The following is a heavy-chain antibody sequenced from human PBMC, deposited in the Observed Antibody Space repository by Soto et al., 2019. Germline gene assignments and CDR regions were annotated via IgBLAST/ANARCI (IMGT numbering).Heavy chain of an antibody. D-gene: IGHD3-10*01. CDR2: IYYSGST. CDR3: ARSKMVRGVIPYVYGMDV. CDR1: GGSISSYY. Sequence: SETLSLTCTVSGGSISSYYWTWIRQPPGKGLEWIGYIYYSGSTNYNPSLKSRVTISVATSKTQFSLKLSSVTAADTAVYYCARSKMVRGVIPYVYGMDVWGQGTTVTVSS. J-gene: IGHJ6*02. V-gene: IGHV4-59*12.